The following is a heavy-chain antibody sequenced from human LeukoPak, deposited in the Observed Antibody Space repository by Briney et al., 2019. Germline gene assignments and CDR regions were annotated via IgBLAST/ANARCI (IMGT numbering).Heavy chain of an antibody. CDR1: GFTFSSYE. D-gene: IGHD6-6*01. CDR2: ISGSSSTI. Sequence: GGSLRLSCAASGFTFSSYEMNWVRQAPGKGLEWVSYISGSSSTIYYADSVKGRFTISRDNAKNSLYLQVISLRAEDTAVYYCARGPSIAARYDAFDIWGQGTMVTVSS. V-gene: IGHV3-48*03. CDR3: ARGPSIAARYDAFDI. J-gene: IGHJ3*02.